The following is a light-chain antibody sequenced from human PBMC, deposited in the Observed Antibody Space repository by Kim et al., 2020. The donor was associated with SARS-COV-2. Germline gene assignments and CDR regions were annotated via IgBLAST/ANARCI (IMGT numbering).Light chain of an antibody. V-gene: IGLV4-69*01. Sequence: QLVLTQSPSASASLGASVKLTCTLSSGHNSYAIAWHQQQPEKGPRYLMKLNSDGSHSKGDGIPDRFSGSSSGAERYLTISSLQSEDEADYYCQTWGTGMKFGGGTQLTVL. CDR2: LNSDGSH. J-gene: IGLJ3*02. CDR3: QTWGTGMK. CDR1: SGHNSYA.